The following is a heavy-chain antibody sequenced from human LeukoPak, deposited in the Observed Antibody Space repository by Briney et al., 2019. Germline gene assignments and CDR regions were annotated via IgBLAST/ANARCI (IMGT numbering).Heavy chain of an antibody. CDR2: IYYSGST. D-gene: IGHD3-9*01. J-gene: IGHJ4*02. Sequence: SETLSLTCTVSGGSISSYYCSWIRQPPGKVLEWIGYIYYSGSTNYNPSLKSRVTISVDTSKNQFSLKLSSVTAADTAVYYCARLRLSYDILTGYSPAYYFDSWGQGTLVTVSS. V-gene: IGHV4-59*08. CDR1: GGSISSYY. CDR3: ARLRLSYDILTGYSPAYYFDS.